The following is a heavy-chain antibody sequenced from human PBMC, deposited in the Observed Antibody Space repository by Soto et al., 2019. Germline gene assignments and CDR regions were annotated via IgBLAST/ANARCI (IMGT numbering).Heavy chain of an antibody. D-gene: IGHD6-13*01. Sequence: SSETLSLTCTVSGGSISSYYWSWIRQPPGKGLEWIGYIYYSGSTNYNPSLKSRVTISVDTSKNQFSLKLSSVTAADTAVYYCARVPGIAAAGSSYWGQGTLVTVSS. V-gene: IGHV4-59*01. J-gene: IGHJ4*02. CDR3: ARVPGIAAAGSSY. CDR1: GGSISSYY. CDR2: IYYSGST.